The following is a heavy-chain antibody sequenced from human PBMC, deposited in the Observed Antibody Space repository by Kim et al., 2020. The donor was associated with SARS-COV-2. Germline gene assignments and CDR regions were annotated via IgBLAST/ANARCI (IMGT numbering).Heavy chain of an antibody. J-gene: IGHJ3*02. CDR3: AKDPSAFDI. CDR2: SNK. Sequence: SNKYYADSVKGRFTISRDNSKNTLYLQMNSLRAEDTAVYYCAKDPSAFDIWGQGTMVTVSS. V-gene: IGHV3-30*02.